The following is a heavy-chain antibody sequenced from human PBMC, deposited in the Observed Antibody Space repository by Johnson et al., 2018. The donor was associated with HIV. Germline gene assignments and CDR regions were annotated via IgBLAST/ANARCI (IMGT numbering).Heavy chain of an antibody. CDR1: GFTFSHYW. J-gene: IGHJ3*02. D-gene: IGHD6-19*01. CDR3: ARLSVAGDAFDI. CDR2: IYSGGST. V-gene: IGHV3-66*04. Sequence: VQLVESGGGLVQPGGSLRLSCAASGFTFSHYWMHWVRQAPGKGLVWVSVIYSGGSTYYADSVKGRFTISRDNSKNTLYLQMNSLRAEDTAVYYCARLSVAGDAFDIWGQGTMVTVSS.